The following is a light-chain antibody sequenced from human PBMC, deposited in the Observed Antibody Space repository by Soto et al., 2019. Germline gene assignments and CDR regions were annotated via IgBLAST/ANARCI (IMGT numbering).Light chain of an antibody. CDR1: KLGDQY. CDR3: QAWDSSNVV. Sequence: SYELTQPPSVSVSPGQTASITCSGDKLGDQYACWYQPKPGQSPVLVIYQDTKRPSGIPERFSGSNSGNTATLTISGTQAMDEADYYCQAWDSSNVVFGGGTKRTVL. CDR2: QDT. V-gene: IGLV3-1*01. J-gene: IGLJ2*01.